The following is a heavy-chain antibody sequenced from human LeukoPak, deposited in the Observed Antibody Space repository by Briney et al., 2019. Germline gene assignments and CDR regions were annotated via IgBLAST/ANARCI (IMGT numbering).Heavy chain of an antibody. V-gene: IGHV3-11*01. CDR2: ISHNGETK. J-gene: IGHJ4*02. Sequence: GGSLRLSCAASGFTFSDHYMIWLRQAPGKGLEAISYISHNGETKYYADSVKGRLSISRDNAKSSLYLQMNSLRGEDTAVYYCARDRHGYFDYWGQGTLVTVSS. D-gene: IGHD6-13*01. CDR3: ARDRHGYFDY. CDR1: GFTFSDHY.